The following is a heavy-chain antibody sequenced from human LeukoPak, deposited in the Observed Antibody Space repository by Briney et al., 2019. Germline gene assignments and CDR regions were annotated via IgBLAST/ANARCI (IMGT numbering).Heavy chain of an antibody. Sequence: ASVKVSCKASGYTFTSNYIHWVRQAPGKGLEWMGGFDPEDGETIYAQKFQGRVTMTEDTSTDTAYMELSSLRSEDTAVYYCATALYYYDSSGRRMYYFDYWGQGTLVTVSS. V-gene: IGHV1-24*01. CDR1: GYTFTSNY. D-gene: IGHD3-22*01. J-gene: IGHJ4*02. CDR3: ATALYYYDSSGRRMYYFDY. CDR2: FDPEDGET.